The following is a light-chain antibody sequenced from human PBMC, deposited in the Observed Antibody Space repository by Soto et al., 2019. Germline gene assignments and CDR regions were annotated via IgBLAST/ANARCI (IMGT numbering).Light chain of an antibody. CDR1: SSNIGAGYD. J-gene: IGLJ3*02. CDR2: GNN. CDR3: QSYDSSLSGWV. V-gene: IGLV1-40*01. Sequence: QAVVTQPPSVSGAPGQRVTISCTGSSSNIGAGYDVHWYQQLPGTAPKLLIYGNNNRPSGVPDRFSGSKSGTSASLAITGLQAEDEADHYCQSYDSSLSGWVFGGGTKLTVL.